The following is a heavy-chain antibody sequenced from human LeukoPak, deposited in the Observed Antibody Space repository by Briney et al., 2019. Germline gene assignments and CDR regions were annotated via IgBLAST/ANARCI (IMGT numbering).Heavy chain of an antibody. CDR1: GYTFTNYG. Sequence: ASVKVSCKASGYTFTNYGVTWVRQVPGQGLEWMGWISAKNGNTKYEQKVQGRVTMTIDRSTDTAYMELNSLRFDDTAVYYCARAPPRYNNEWDFDYWGQGTLVTVSS. J-gene: IGHJ4*02. V-gene: IGHV1-18*04. D-gene: IGHD1-1*01. CDR2: ISAKNGNT. CDR3: ARAPPRYNNEWDFDY.